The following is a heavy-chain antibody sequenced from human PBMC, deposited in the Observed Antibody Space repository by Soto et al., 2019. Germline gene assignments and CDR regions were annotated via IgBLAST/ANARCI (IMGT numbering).Heavy chain of an antibody. CDR3: ARGYCSSTSCYPNWFDP. V-gene: IGHV5-10-1*01. J-gene: IGHJ5*02. Sequence: GESLKISCKGSGYSFTSDWISWVRQMPGKGLEWMGRIDPSDSYTNYSPSFQGHVTISADKSISTAYLQWSSLKASDTAMYYCARGYCSSTSCYPNWFDPWGQGTLVTVSS. CDR2: IDPSDSYT. D-gene: IGHD2-2*01. CDR1: GYSFTSDW.